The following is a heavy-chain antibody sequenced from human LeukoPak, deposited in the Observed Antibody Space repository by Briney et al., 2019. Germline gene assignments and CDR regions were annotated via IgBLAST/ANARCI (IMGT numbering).Heavy chain of an antibody. CDR3: ARGQWLPVFDF. V-gene: IGHV4-61*02. J-gene: IGHJ4*02. Sequence: SQTLSLTCTVSGASISSGSYYWSWIRQPAGKGLEWIGRIYTSGSTTYNPSLKSRVTISVDTSKNQFSLKLSSVTAADTAVYYCARGQWLPVFDFWGQGTLVTVSS. CDR1: GASISSGSYY. D-gene: IGHD3-22*01. CDR2: IYTSGST.